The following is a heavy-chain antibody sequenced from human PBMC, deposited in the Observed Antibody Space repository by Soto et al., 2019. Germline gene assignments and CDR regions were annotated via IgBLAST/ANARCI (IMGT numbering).Heavy chain of an antibody. J-gene: IGHJ1*01. V-gene: IGHV4-59*13. Sequence: SETLSLTCTVSGTSISSYYWSWIRQPPGKGLEWIANIHYSGTTNYNPSLASRVTLSVDTSKNQFSLKMTSVTAADRAMYFCARYNSYDIVYWRRGGLVTVFS. CDR2: IHYSGTT. CDR3: ARYNSYDIVY. CDR1: GTSISSYY. D-gene: IGHD1-1*01.